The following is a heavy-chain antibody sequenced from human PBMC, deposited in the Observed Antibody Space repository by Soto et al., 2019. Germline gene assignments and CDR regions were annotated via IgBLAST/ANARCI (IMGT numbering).Heavy chain of an antibody. J-gene: IGHJ4*02. CDR1: GTSVTSYSYY. CDR2: VFTSENT. D-gene: IGHD3-22*01. CDR3: TSARITMIAYY. Sequence: QVQLQESGPGLVNPSETLSLTCNVSGTSVTSYSYYWNWIRQTPGKGLEWIGYVFTSENTKYNPSITGRASISVDASKNQFSLTLTSVTAADTAVYYCTSARITMIAYYWGPGTLVTVSS. V-gene: IGHV4-61*01.